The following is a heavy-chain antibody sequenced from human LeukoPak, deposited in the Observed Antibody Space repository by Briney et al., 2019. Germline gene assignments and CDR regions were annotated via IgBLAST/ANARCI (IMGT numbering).Heavy chain of an antibody. CDR3: APETRED. Sequence: GESLRLPCAASGFAVSSYYIRWVHQAPGKGLKWVSAIFRDGSTSHADSVKGRFTISRDNSRNTVYLQLNSLMGFHTAVVYWAPETREDWVLGTLVTVSS. CDR2: IFRDGST. J-gene: IGHJ4*02. CDR1: GFAVSSYY. V-gene: IGHV3-53*01. D-gene: IGHD1-14*01.